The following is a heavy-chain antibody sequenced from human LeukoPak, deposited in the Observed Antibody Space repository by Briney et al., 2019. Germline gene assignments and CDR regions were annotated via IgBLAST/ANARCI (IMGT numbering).Heavy chain of an antibody. Sequence: QPGGSLRLSCAASGFTFSSYGMHWVRQAPGKGLEWVAFIRYDGSNKYYADSVKGRFTISRDNSKNTLYLQMNSLRAEDTAVYYCASAGYSSSWHPIDYYYMDVWGKGTAVTVSS. V-gene: IGHV3-30*02. CDR1: GFTFSSYG. CDR3: ASAGYSSSWHPIDYYYMDV. CDR2: IRYDGSNK. J-gene: IGHJ6*03. D-gene: IGHD6-13*01.